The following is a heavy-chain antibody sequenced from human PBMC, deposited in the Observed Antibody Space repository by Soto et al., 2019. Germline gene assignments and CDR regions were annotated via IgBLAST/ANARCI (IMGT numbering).Heavy chain of an antibody. CDR2: IYYSGST. J-gene: IGHJ4*02. CDR3: ARGSWYYYDSSGYCLFDY. D-gene: IGHD3-22*01. V-gene: IGHV4-61*01. Sequence: PSETLSLTCTVSGGSVSSGSYYWSWIRQPPGKGLEWIGYIYYSGSTNYNPSLKSRVTISVDTSKNQFSLKLSSVTAADTAVYYCARGSWYYYDSSGYCLFDYWGQGTLVTVSS. CDR1: GGSVSSGSYY.